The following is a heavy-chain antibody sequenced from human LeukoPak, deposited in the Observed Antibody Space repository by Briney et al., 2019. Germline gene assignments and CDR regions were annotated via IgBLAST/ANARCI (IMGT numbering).Heavy chain of an antibody. CDR3: AKGDCASGSCYFDD. Sequence: GGSLRLSCTASGFTLSKHPMYWVRQAPGKGLGWVSSLSDTGDSRHYADSVKGRFTISRDSARSALYLQMNSLRAEDTAVYDCAKGDCASGSCYFDDWGQGSQVTVSS. V-gene: IGHV3-23*01. CDR1: GFTLSKHP. D-gene: IGHD2-8*01. J-gene: IGHJ4*02. CDR2: LSDTGDSR.